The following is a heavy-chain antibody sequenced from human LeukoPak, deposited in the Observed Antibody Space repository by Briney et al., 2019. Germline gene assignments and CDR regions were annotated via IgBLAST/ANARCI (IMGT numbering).Heavy chain of an antibody. V-gene: IGHV3-48*03. J-gene: IGHJ4*02. D-gene: IGHD1-26*01. CDR2: ISSSGSTI. CDR3: ARRVGSWDY. CDR1: GFTFSSYE. Sequence: GGSLRLSCAASGFTFSSYEMNWVRQAPGKGLEWVSYISSSGSTIYYADSVKGRFTISRDNDKNSLYLQMNSLRAEDTAVYYCARRVGSWDYWGQGTLVTVSS.